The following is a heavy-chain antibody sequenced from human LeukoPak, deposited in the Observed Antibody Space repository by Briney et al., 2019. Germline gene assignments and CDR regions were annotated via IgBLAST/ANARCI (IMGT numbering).Heavy chain of an antibody. CDR2: IGGSGGST. D-gene: IGHD3-22*01. V-gene: IGHV3-23*01. Sequence: GGSLRLSCAASGFTFSSYAMSWVRQAPGKGLEWVSAIGGSGGSTHYADSVKGRFTISRDNSKNTLYLQMNSLRAEDTAEYYCAKVSGSGYYYPIDYWGQGTLVTVSS. CDR1: GFTFSSYA. CDR3: AKVSGSGYYYPIDY. J-gene: IGHJ4*02.